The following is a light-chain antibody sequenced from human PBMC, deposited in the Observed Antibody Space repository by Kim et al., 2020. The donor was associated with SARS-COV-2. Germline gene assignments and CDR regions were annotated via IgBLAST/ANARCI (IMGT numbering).Light chain of an antibody. CDR3: HQYASSPLT. V-gene: IGKV3-20*01. J-gene: IGKJ1*01. CDR1: HTVGKNY. Sequence: ENVLTQAPGTLSLSLGERATLSCRASHTVGKNYLAWYQQKPGQAPKLLIYAASSRATGFPDRFSGSAFGTDYTLTINRLEPEDFAVYYCHQYASSPLTFGQGTKVDIK. CDR2: AAS.